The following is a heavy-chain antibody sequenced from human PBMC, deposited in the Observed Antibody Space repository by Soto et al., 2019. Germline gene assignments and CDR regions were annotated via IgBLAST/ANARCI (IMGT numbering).Heavy chain of an antibody. CDR3: ARLGKLAKYDDF. CDR2: IYFDGRT. J-gene: IGHJ4*02. CDR1: GGSISSSSYF. Sequence: QLQLQESGPGLVKPSETLSLTCTVSGGSISSSSYFWGWIRQPPGKGLEWIGAIYFDGRTHYNPSLESRVPTSVDTSKHQFSLSLSSVTAADTAMYYCARLGKLAKYDDFWGQGTLVTVSS. D-gene: IGHD7-27*01. V-gene: IGHV4-39*07.